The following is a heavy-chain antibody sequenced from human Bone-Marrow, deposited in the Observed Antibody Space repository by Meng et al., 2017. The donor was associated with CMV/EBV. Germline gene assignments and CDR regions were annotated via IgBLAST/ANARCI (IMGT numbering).Heavy chain of an antibody. CDR3: AKDHIRGATMKSHDAFDI. D-gene: IGHD3-22*01. CDR1: GYTITDYY. V-gene: IGHV1-2*02. CDR2: VNPNSGGT. Sequence: ASVKVFCKASGYTITDYYIHWVRQAPGQGLEWMGRVNPNSGGTNSAQRFQGRVTMTSDTSLSAVYMELGRLKSDDTAMYYCAKDHIRGATMKSHDAFDIWGQGTMVTVSS. J-gene: IGHJ3*02.